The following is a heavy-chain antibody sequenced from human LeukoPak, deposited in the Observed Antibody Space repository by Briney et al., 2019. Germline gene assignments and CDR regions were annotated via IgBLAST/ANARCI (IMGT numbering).Heavy chain of an antibody. D-gene: IGHD2/OR15-2a*01. CDR1: GYTFTGYY. CDR3: ARDFYTSGKGAFDI. V-gene: IGHV1-2*02. Sequence: ASVKVSCKASGYTFTGYYMHWVRQAPGQGLEWMGWINPNSGGTNYAQKFQGRITLARDTSISTVYMELSRLISDDTAVYYCARDFYTSGKGAFDIWGQGTMVTVSS. J-gene: IGHJ3*02. CDR2: INPNSGGT.